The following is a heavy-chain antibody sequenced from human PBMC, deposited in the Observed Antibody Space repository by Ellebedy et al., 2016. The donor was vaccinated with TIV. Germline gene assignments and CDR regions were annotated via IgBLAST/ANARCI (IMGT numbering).Heavy chain of an antibody. CDR3: ARDPGSGWYFDY. Sequence: GESLKISCTASGFTFSYYWMSWVRQAPGKGLEWVANIKQHGSEKDYVASVKGRFTISRDDAKNSLYLQMNSLRDEDTAVYYCARDPGSGWYFDYWGQGTLVTVSS. CDR1: GFTFSYYW. J-gene: IGHJ4*02. D-gene: IGHD6-19*01. CDR2: IKQHGSEK. V-gene: IGHV3-7*01.